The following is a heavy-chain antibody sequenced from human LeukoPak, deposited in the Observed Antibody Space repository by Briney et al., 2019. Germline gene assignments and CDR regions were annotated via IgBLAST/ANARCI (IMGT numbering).Heavy chain of an antibody. CDR2: IYHSGST. D-gene: IGHD6-13*01. CDR3: ARVQIAAAGLGD. V-gene: IGHV4-59*01. CDR1: GGSISSYS. J-gene: IGHJ4*02. Sequence: SETLSLTCTVSGGSISSYSWSWIRQPPGKGLEWIGYIYHSGSTYYNPSLKSRVTISVDTSKNQFSLKLSSVTAADTAVYYCARVQIAAAGLGDWGQGTLVTVSS.